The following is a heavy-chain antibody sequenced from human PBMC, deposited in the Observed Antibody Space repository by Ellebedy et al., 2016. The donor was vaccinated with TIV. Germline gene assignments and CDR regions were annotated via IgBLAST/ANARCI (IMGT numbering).Heavy chain of an antibody. V-gene: IGHV1-18*01. D-gene: IGHD3-22*01. Sequence: ASVKVSCXGSGYSFSSYTIGWVRQAPGQGLEWMGWISGSNGNTKYAQKFRGRVTMTTDTSTNTAYMELRSLRSDDTAVYYCAREGAYDSGGYYELFDYWGQGTLVAVSS. CDR2: ISGSNGNT. CDR1: GYSFSSYT. CDR3: AREGAYDSGGYYELFDY. J-gene: IGHJ4*02.